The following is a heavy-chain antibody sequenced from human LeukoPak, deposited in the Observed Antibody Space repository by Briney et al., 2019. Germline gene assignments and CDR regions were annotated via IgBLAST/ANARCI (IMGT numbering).Heavy chain of an antibody. CDR1: EFTFRSYA. J-gene: IGHJ4*02. CDR3: ASPARRITIFGVPFDY. V-gene: IGHV3-30-3*01. D-gene: IGHD3-3*01. Sequence: TGGSLRLSCVAPEFTFRSYAMHWVRQAPGKGLEWVATVSYDGSNEYYADSVKGRFTISRDNSKNTLYLQMNTLRPEDTAVYYCASPARRITIFGVPFDYWGQGTLVTVSS. CDR2: VSYDGSNE.